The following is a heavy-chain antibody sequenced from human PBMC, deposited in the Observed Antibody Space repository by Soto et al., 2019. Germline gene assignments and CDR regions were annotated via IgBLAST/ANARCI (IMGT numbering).Heavy chain of an antibody. CDR3: ARGHWKLDV. Sequence: GGSLRLSCTASGFIFSTYWMSWVRQAPGKGLEWVAYLKEDGSENYYVDSVKGRFTISRDNAKNSLYLQMDSLRDEDTAVYYCARGHWKLDVWGQGTTVTVSS. CDR2: LKEDGSEN. CDR1: GFIFSTYW. V-gene: IGHV3-7*05. J-gene: IGHJ6*02. D-gene: IGHD1-1*01.